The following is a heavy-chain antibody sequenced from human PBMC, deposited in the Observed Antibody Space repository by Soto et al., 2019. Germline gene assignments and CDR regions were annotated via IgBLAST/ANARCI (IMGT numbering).Heavy chain of an antibody. D-gene: IGHD5-12*01. V-gene: IGHV4-34*01. CDR2: INHSGST. CDR1: GGSFSGYY. J-gene: IGHJ4*02. CDR3: ARFRPRWYRGYDSINN. Sequence: QVQLQQWGAGLLKPSETLSLTCAVYGGSFSGYYWSWIRQPPGKGLEGIGEINHSGSTNYNPSLKSRVTISVDTSMNHFSLRLSSVTAADTAVYYCARFRPRWYRGYDSINNWGQGTLVTVSS.